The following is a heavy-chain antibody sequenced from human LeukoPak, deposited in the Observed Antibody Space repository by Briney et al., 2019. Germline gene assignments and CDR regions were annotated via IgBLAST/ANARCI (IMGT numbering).Heavy chain of an antibody. Sequence: PGRSLRLSCAASGFTFSSYAMHWVRQAPGKGLEWVAVISYDGSNKYYADSVKGRFTITRDNAKNSLYLQMNSLRAEDTAVYYCAREPGGRGITMVRGLYVGFDIWGQGTMVTVSS. CDR2: ISYDGSNK. CDR1: GFTFSSYA. J-gene: IGHJ3*02. D-gene: IGHD3-10*01. V-gene: IGHV3-30-3*01. CDR3: AREPGGRGITMVRGLYVGFDI.